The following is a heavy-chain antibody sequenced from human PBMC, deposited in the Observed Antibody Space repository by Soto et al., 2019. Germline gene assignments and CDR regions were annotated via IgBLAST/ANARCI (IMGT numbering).Heavy chain of an antibody. J-gene: IGHJ4*02. V-gene: IGHV3-23*01. Sequence: GGSLRLSCAASGFTFSDYAMSWIRQAPGKGLEWVSSLTGSGSTTYYADSVKGRFTISRDNFKNTLYLQMNSLRAEDTAVYYCARRIVTANTAKIFDCWGQGVLVTVTS. D-gene: IGHD6-13*01. CDR3: ARRIVTANTAKIFDC. CDR1: GFTFSDYA. CDR2: LTGSGSTT.